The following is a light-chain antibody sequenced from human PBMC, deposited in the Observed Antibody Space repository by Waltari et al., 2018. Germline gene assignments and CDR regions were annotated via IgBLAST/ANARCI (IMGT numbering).Light chain of an antibody. CDR3: QVWDSSTDV. J-gene: IGLJ2*01. V-gene: IGLV3-1*01. Sequence: SYELTQPPSVSVSPGQTASIICSGDKLGERSASWYQQKADQSPMLVIFEEFKRPSGIPERFSGSNSGNTATLTISGTQAMDEADYYWQVWDSSTDVFGGGTKLTVL. CDR2: EEF. CDR1: KLGERS.